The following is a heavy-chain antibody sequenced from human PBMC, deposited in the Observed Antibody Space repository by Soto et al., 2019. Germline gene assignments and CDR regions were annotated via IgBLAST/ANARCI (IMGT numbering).Heavy chain of an antibody. V-gene: IGHV1-69*02. CDR2: IIPILGIA. CDR1: GGTFSSYT. J-gene: IGHJ4*02. Sequence: QVQLVQSGAEVKKPGSSVKVSCKASGGTFSSYTISWVRQAPGQGLEWMGRIIPILGIANYAQKFQGRVTITADKSTSTAYMELSSLRSEDTAVYYCARSRDESSGYSYWGQGTLVTVSS. D-gene: IGHD3-22*01. CDR3: ARSRDESSGYSY.